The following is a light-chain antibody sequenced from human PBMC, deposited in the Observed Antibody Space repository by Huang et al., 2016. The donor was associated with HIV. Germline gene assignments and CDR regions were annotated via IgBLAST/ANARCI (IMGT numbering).Light chain of an antibody. V-gene: IGKV3-15*01. J-gene: IGKJ1*01. CDR2: GAS. CDR3: QQYNNWPPWT. CDR1: QSVSSN. Sequence: EIVMTQSPATLSVSPGERATLSCRASQSVSSNFAGYQQKPGQAPRLLIYGASTRATGIPDRFSGSGSGTEFTLTISSLQSDEFAVYYCQQYNNWPPWTFGQGTKVEIK.